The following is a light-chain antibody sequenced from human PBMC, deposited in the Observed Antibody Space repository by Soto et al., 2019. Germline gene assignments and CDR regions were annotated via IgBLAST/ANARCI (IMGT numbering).Light chain of an antibody. V-gene: IGKV3-11*01. J-gene: IGKJ5*01. CDR2: DAS. CDR1: QSVSSY. Sequence: ILLTQSPGTLSFSPGEIATLSGRASQSVSSYLAWYQQKPGQAPRLLIYDASNRATGIPARFSGSGSGTDFTLTISSLEPEDFAVYYCQQYGSSLSITFGQGTRLE. CDR3: QQYGSSLSIT.